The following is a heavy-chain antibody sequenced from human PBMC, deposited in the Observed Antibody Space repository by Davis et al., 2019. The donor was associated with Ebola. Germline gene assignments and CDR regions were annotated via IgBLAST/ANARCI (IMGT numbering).Heavy chain of an antibody. CDR1: GFSFSNYA. V-gene: IGHV3-48*02. J-gene: IGHJ4*02. CDR2: ISSGSSAI. D-gene: IGHD6-13*01. CDR3: ARRGNSREFDY. Sequence: PGGSLRLSCAASGFSFSNYAMNWVRQTPGKGLEWVSYISSGSSAIYYADSVKGRFTISRDNAESSLYLQMSSLRDEDTAVYYCARRGNSREFDYWGQGSLVTVSS.